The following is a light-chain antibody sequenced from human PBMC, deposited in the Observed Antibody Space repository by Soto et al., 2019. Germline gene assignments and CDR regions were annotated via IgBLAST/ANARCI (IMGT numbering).Light chain of an antibody. CDR1: NSNIGSYP. CDR2: SNN. J-gene: IGLJ3*02. Sequence: QSVLTQPPSASGTPGQRVTISCSGSNSNIGSYPVNWYQHLPGTAPKLLIYSNNQRPSGVPDRFSGSKSGTSASLAISGLQSDDEADYYCAAWDDSLNGWVFGGGTQLTVL. CDR3: AAWDDSLNGWV. V-gene: IGLV1-44*01.